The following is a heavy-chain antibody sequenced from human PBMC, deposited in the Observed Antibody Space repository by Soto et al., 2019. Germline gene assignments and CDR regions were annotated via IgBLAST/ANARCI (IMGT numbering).Heavy chain of an antibody. Sequence: QVQLQRWGAGLLEPSETLSLTCAVYGGSLSGYYWSWIRQSPGKGLEWIGEINHSGSTIYNPSLKSRINLSVDTPRNQFSLSLSFVTAADTAVYYCARRPLNYDLWSGTAKPFDYWGQGTLVTVSS. CDR2: INHSGST. CDR3: ARRPLNYDLWSGTAKPFDY. CDR1: GGSLSGYY. J-gene: IGHJ4*02. D-gene: IGHD3-3*01. V-gene: IGHV4-34*01.